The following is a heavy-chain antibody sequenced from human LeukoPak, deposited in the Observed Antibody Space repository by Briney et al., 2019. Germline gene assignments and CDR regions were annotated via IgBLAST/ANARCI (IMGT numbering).Heavy chain of an antibody. CDR2: ISGSGDST. J-gene: IGHJ3*02. Sequence: PGGSLRLSCAASGFIFSNHGMNWVRQAPGKGLEWVSAISGSGDSTYYADSVKGRFTISRDNSKNTLYLQMNSLRAEDTAVYYCAKDKWWFGEYDAFDIWGQGTMVTVSS. CDR3: AKDKWWFGEYDAFDI. V-gene: IGHV3-23*01. CDR1: GFIFSNHG. D-gene: IGHD3-10*01.